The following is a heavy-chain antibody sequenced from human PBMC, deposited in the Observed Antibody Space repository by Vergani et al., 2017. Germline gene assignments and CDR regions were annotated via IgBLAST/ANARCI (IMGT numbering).Heavy chain of an antibody. J-gene: IGHJ4*02. Sequence: QVQLVQSGAEVKKPGASVKVSCKASGYTFTSYAMHWVRQAPGQRLEWMGWINAGNGNTKYSQKFQGRVTITRDTSASTAYMELSSLRSEDTAVYYCAGGIPNRKGGIVVVTSTYYFDYWGQGTLVTVSS. CDR2: INAGNGNT. CDR3: AGGIPNRKGGIVVVTSTYYFDY. V-gene: IGHV1-3*01. D-gene: IGHD3-22*01. CDR1: GYTFTSYA.